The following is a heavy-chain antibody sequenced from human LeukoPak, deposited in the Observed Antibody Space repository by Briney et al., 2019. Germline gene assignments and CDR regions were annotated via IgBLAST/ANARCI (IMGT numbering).Heavy chain of an antibody. Sequence: SETLSLTCAVYGGSFSGYYWSWIRQPPGKGLEWIGEINHSGSTNYNPSLKSRVTISVDTSKNQFSLKLSSVTAADTAAYYRARAVLGATIYYFDYWGQGTLVTVSS. D-gene: IGHD1-26*01. CDR2: INHSGST. J-gene: IGHJ4*02. V-gene: IGHV4-34*01. CDR3: ARAVLGATIYYFDY. CDR1: GGSFSGYY.